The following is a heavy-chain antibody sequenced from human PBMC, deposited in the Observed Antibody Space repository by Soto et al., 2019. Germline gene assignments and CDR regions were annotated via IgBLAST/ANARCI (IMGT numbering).Heavy chain of an antibody. D-gene: IGHD6-19*01. J-gene: IGHJ4*02. CDR1: GFTFTTYA. CDR3: AKDRVPLDGRLALDF. CDR2: VAGDGGNR. Sequence: GGSLRLSCTASGFTFTTYALSWVRQAPGKGLEFVSDVAGDGGNRKYGASVQGRFTISRDNSKNTVFLQMNSLRAEDTAVYYCAKDRVPLDGRLALDFWGQGTLVTVSS. V-gene: IGHV3-23*01.